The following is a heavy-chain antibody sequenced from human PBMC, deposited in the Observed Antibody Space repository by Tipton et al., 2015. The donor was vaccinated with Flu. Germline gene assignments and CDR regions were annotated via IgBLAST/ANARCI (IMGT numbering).Heavy chain of an antibody. J-gene: IGHJ4*02. Sequence: QLVQSGAEVRKPGASVKVSCKTSGYTFTSYDISWVRQAAGQGLEWMGWVNPNSGTTGYAQKFKGRVTMTRDTSISTAYMELTALTSDDTAVYYCAREERGWYYFDYWGLGTLVTVSS. CDR1: GYTFTSYD. V-gene: IGHV1-8*01. D-gene: IGHD6-19*01. CDR2: VNPNSGTT. CDR3: AREERGWYYFDY.